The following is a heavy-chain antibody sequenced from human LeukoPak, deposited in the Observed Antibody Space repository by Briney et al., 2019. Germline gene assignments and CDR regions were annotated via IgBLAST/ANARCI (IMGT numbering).Heavy chain of an antibody. J-gene: IGHJ4*02. CDR2: ISSIGGST. CDR1: GFTFSSYA. Sequence: GGSLRLSCSASGFTFSSYAMHWVRQAPGKGLEYVSAISSIGGSTYYADSVKGRFTISRNNPKNTLYLQMSSLRAEDTAVYYCVNDWRTNYGSKPGYWGQGTLVTVSS. V-gene: IGHV3-64D*06. D-gene: IGHD4-17*01. CDR3: VNDWRTNYGSKPGY.